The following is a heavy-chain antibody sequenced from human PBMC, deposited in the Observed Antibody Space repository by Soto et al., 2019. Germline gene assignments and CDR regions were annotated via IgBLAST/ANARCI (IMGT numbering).Heavy chain of an antibody. CDR3: ARGLISGYYLYDAFDI. CDR2: IYRSGST. D-gene: IGHD3-22*01. CDR1: IGSISRDIYY. Sequence: SETLSLTCTVSIGSISRDIYYWSWIRQPPGMGLEWIAYIYRSGSTNYNPSLQSRVTISVDTSKNQFSLKLSSVTAADTAVYYCARGLISGYYLYDAFDIWGQGTMVTVPS. V-gene: IGHV4-61*01. J-gene: IGHJ3*02.